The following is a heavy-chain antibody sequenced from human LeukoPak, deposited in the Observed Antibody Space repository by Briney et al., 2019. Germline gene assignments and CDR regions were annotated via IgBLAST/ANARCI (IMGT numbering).Heavy chain of an antibody. CDR1: GFTFSSYA. Sequence: SGGSLRLSCAASGFTFSSYAMSWVRQAPGKGLEWVSVIYSGGSTYYADSVKGRFTISRDNSKNTLYLQMNSLRAEDTAVYYCAREEPYYDILTGYYTGGAFDIWGQGTMVTVSS. CDR3: AREEPYYDILTGYYTGGAFDI. J-gene: IGHJ3*02. V-gene: IGHV3-66*01. D-gene: IGHD3-9*01. CDR2: IYSGGST.